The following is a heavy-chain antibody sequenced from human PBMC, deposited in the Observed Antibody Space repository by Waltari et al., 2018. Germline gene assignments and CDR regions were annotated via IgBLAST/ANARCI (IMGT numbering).Heavy chain of an antibody. Sequence: EVQLVESGGGLVQPGGSLRLSCAASGFTFSDHYMDWVRQAPGKGLEWVGRIRNRGNSYTTEDAASGKGRFTISRDDSKNSLYLQMNSLETEDTAVYYCARSNSYSPFDYWGQGILVTVSS. CDR2: IRNRGNSYTT. CDR1: GFTFSDHY. CDR3: ARSNSYSPFDY. V-gene: IGHV3-72*01. J-gene: IGHJ4*02. D-gene: IGHD3-16*02.